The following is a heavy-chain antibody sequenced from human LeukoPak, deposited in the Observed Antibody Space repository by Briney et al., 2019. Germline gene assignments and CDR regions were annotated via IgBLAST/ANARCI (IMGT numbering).Heavy chain of an antibody. J-gene: IGHJ4*02. V-gene: IGHV3-23*01. CDR2: ISGSGGST. CDR1: GFTFSSYA. D-gene: IGHD3-9*01. Sequence: GGSLRLSCAASGFTFSSYAMSWVRQAPGKGLERVSAISGSGGSTYYADSVKGRFTISRDNSKNTLYLRMNSLRAEDTAVYYCAKEHILTGYYFDYWGQGTLVTVSS. CDR3: AKEHILTGYYFDY.